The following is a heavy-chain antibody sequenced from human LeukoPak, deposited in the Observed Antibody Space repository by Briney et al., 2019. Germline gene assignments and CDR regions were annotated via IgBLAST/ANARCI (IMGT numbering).Heavy chain of an antibody. V-gene: IGHV3-74*01. CDR2: IEGDGTDT. J-gene: IGHJ4*02. Sequence: GGSLRLSCVASGFTFSTYWMHWVRQAPGKGLVWFSRIEGDGTDTSYADSVKGRFTISRDNSRNTLYLQMNSLRAEDTAVYYCAKDPTPYSNYGSYFDYWGQGTLVTVSS. D-gene: IGHD4-4*01. CDR3: AKDPTPYSNYGSYFDY. CDR1: GFTFSTYW.